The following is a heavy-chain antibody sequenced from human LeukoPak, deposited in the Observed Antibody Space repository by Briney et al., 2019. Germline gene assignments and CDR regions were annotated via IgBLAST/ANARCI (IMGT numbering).Heavy chain of an antibody. V-gene: IGHV4-61*02. J-gene: IGHJ4*02. CDR2: IYTSGST. Sequence: SETLSLTCTVSGGSISSGSYYWSWIRQPAGKGLEWIGRIYTSGSTNYNPSLKSRGTISVDTSKNQFSLKLSSVTAADTAVYYWARVSSSWYGGLDYWGQGTLVTVSS. D-gene: IGHD6-13*01. CDR3: ARVSSSWYGGLDY. CDR1: GGSISSGSYY.